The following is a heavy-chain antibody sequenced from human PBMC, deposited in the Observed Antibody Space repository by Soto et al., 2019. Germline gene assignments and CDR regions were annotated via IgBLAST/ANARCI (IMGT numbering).Heavy chain of an antibody. D-gene: IGHD6-13*01. Sequence: SGGSLRLSCAASGFTFGNAWINWVRQAPGKGLEWVGRIKSKTDGGTADYAAPVKGRFTISRDDSKNTLYLQMNSLKTEDTAVYYCTTDSSSWYPDAFDIWGQGTMVTVSS. CDR3: TTDSSSWYPDAFDI. CDR1: GFTFGNAW. CDR2: IKSKTDGGTA. J-gene: IGHJ3*02. V-gene: IGHV3-15*07.